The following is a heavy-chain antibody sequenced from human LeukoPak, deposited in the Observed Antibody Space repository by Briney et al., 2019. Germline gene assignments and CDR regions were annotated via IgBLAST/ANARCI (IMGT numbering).Heavy chain of an antibody. J-gene: IGHJ4*02. CDR2: INSDGSST. CDR3: ERSGDDFWSGYYPFDY. D-gene: IGHD3-3*01. V-gene: IGHV3-74*01. Sequence: GGSLRLSCATSGFTFSSYWMHSVRQAPGKGLVWVSRINSDGSSTSYADSVKGRFTMSRDNAKNTMYLQMNSLRAEDTAVYYCERSGDDFWSGYYPFDYWGQGTLVTVSS. CDR1: GFTFSSYW.